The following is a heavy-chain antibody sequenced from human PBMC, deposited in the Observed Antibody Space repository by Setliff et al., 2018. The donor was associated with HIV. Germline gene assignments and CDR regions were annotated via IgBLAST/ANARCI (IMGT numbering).Heavy chain of an antibody. CDR1: GYSISSGYY. J-gene: IGHJ4*02. Sequence: SETLSLTCTVSGYSISSGYYWGWIRQPPGKGLEWIGSIYHSGSTYYNPSFKSRVTISVDTSKNQFSLKLSSVIAADTAVYYCARTVVPAAYDYWGQGTLVTVSS. CDR3: ARTVVPAAYDY. D-gene: IGHD2-2*01. V-gene: IGHV4-38-2*02. CDR2: IYHSGST.